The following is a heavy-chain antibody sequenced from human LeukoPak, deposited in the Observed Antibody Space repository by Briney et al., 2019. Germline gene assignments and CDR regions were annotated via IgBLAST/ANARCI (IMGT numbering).Heavy chain of an antibody. Sequence: PGGSLRLSCAASGFTFSSYWMHWVRQAPGKGLEWVSGISWNSGSIGYADSVKGRFTISRDNAKNSLYLQMNSLRAEDTALYYCAKDSGYYYDSSTEFEYWGQGTLVTVSS. CDR2: ISWNSGSI. CDR3: AKDSGYYYDSSTEFEY. J-gene: IGHJ4*02. V-gene: IGHV3-9*01. D-gene: IGHD3-22*01. CDR1: GFTFSSYW.